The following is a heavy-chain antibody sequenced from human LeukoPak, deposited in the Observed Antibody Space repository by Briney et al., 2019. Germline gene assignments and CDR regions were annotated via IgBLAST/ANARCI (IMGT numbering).Heavy chain of an antibody. CDR2: IIPIFGTA. J-gene: IGHJ4*02. CDR3: AKDIGGDYGSGSYQYFDY. V-gene: IGHV1-69*05. Sequence: ASVKVSCKASGGTFSSYAIRWVRQAPGQGLEWMGGIIPIFGTANYAQKFQGRVTITTDESTSTAYMELSSLRSEDTAVYYCAKDIGGDYGSGSYQYFDYWGQGTLVTVSS. CDR1: GGTFSSYA. D-gene: IGHD3-10*01.